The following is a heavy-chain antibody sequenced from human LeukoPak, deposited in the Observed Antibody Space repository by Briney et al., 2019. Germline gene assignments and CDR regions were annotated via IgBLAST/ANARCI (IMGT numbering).Heavy chain of an antibody. CDR3: ARVGPYSSSWTPHFDY. CDR1: GYTFTGYF. CDR2: INSNSGGT. D-gene: IGHD6-13*01. J-gene: IGHJ4*02. Sequence: ASVKVSCKASGYTFTGYFIHWVRLAPGQGLEWMGWINSNSGGTNYAQKFQGRVTMTRDTSISTAYMDLSSLRSDDTAVYYCARVGPYSSSWTPHFDYWGQGTLVTVSS. V-gene: IGHV1-2*02.